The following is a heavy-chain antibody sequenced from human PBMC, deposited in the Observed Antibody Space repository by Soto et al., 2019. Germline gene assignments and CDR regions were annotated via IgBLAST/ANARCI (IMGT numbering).Heavy chain of an antibody. D-gene: IGHD2-15*01. J-gene: IGHJ6*04. CDR1: GFTFSSFG. CDR3: AKALGYCSGGSCYPPGYYYGMDV. Sequence: PGGSLRLSCAASGFTFSSFGMHWVRQAPGKGLEWVAVISYDGNNKYYADSVKGRFTISRDNSKNTLYLHMNSLGAEDTAVYYCAKALGYCSGGSCYPPGYYYGMDVWGKGTTVTVSS. CDR2: ISYDGNNK. V-gene: IGHV3-30*18.